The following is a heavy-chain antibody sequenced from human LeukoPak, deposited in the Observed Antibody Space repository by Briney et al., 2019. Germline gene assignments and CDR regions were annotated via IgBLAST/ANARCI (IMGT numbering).Heavy chain of an antibody. CDR3: ARAGAYSSGWYGLYYFDY. CDR1: GGSFSGYY. Sequence: SETLSLTCAVYGGSFSGYYWSWIRQPPGKGLEWIGCIYYSGSTNYNPSLKSRVTISVDTSKNQFSLKLNSVTAADTAVYYCARAGAYSSGWYGLYYFDYWGQGTLVAVSS. V-gene: IGHV4-59*01. D-gene: IGHD6-19*01. J-gene: IGHJ4*02. CDR2: IYYSGST.